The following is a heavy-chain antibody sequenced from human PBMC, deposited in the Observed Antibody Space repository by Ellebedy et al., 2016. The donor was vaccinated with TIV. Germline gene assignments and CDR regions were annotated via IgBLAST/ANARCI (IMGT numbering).Heavy chain of an antibody. CDR3: ARRYSGSSYHYFDY. CDR2: IYISVIT. Sequence: MPSETLSLTCTVSGGSISSNYWDWIRPPPGKGLEWIGYIYISVITNYNPSLKSRVTMSVDTSKRQSSLKLRSVTAADTAVYYCARRYSGSSYHYFDYWGQGTLVTVSS. V-gene: IGHV4-59*08. J-gene: IGHJ4*02. CDR1: GGSISSNY. D-gene: IGHD1-26*01.